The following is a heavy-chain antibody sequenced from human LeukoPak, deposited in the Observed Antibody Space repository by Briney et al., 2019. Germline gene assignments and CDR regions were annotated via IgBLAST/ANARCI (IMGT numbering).Heavy chain of an antibody. CDR1: GFTVSSNY. CDR3: ARDFYSSWAYGMDV. V-gene: IGHV3-66*01. J-gene: IGHJ6*02. CDR2: IYRGGST. D-gene: IGHD6-6*01. Sequence: GGSLRLSCAASGFTVSSNYMSWVRQAPGKGLEWVSVIYRGGSTYYADSVKGRFTISRDNSKNTVYLQMNSLRAEDTAVYYCARDFYSSWAYGMDVWGQGTTVTVFS.